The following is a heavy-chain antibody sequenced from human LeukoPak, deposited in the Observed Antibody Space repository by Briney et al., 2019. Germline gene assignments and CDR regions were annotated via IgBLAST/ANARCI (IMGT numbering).Heavy chain of an antibody. J-gene: IGHJ4*02. CDR2: INPNSGGT. V-gene: IGHV1-2*02. Sequence: GASVKVSCKASGYTFTSYYMHWVRQAPGQGLEWMGWINPNSGGTNYAQKFQGRVTMTRDTSISTAYMELSRLRSDDTAVYYCARVSCTNGVCPYDYWGQGTLVTVSS. D-gene: IGHD2-8*01. CDR3: ARVSCTNGVCPYDY. CDR1: GYTFTSYY.